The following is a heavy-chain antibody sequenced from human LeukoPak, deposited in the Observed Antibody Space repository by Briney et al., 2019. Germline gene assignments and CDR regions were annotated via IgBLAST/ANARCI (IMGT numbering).Heavy chain of an antibody. D-gene: IGHD3-10*01. CDR1: GYTLTELS. Sequence: ASVKVSCKVSGYTLTELSMHWVRQAPGKGLEWMGGFDPEDGETIYAQKFQGRVTMTEDTSTDTAYMGLSSLRSEDTAVYYCATGFGNAPPLDYWGQGTLVTVSS. CDR2: FDPEDGET. J-gene: IGHJ4*02. CDR3: ATGFGNAPPLDY. V-gene: IGHV1-24*01.